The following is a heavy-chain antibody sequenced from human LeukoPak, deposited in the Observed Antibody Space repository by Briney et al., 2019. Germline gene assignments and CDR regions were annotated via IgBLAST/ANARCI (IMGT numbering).Heavy chain of an antibody. CDR1: GFTFSNYG. V-gene: IGHV3-48*04. Sequence: RGSLRLSCAASGFTFSNYGMKWVRQAPGKGLEWISFISGSSSTIYDADSVKGRFTVSRDNAKNALYLQMNSLRAEDTAVYYCARKYYGSGSYYMDVWGKGTTVTVSS. CDR3: ARKYYGSGSYYMDV. CDR2: ISGSSSTI. J-gene: IGHJ6*03. D-gene: IGHD3-10*01.